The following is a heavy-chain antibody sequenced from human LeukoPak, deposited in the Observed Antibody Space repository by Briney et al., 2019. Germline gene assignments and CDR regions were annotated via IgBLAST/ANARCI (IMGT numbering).Heavy chain of an antibody. CDR3: ARGTRGPPVRRITIFDY. CDR2: IYYSGST. J-gene: IGHJ4*02. D-gene: IGHD3-10*01. V-gene: IGHV4-59*01. CDR1: GGSISSYY. Sequence: PSETLSLTCTVSGGSISSYYWSWIRQPPGKGLEWIGYIYYSGSTNYNPSLRSRVTISVGTSENQFSLKLTSVTAADTAVYYCARGTRGPPVRRITIFDYWGQGTLVTVSS.